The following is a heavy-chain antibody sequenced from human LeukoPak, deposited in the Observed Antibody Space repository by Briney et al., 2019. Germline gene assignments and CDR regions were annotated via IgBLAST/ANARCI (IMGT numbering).Heavy chain of an antibody. V-gene: IGHV4-59*08. J-gene: IGHJ4*02. D-gene: IGHD2-15*01. Sequence: SETLSLTCTVSGGSISSYYWSWIRQPPGKGLGWIAYIYYSGSTSYNPSLKSRVTISVDTSKNQFSLKLSSVTAADTAVYYCARHYSANSFDYWGQGTLVTVSS. CDR1: GGSISSYY. CDR3: ARHYSANSFDY. CDR2: IYYSGST.